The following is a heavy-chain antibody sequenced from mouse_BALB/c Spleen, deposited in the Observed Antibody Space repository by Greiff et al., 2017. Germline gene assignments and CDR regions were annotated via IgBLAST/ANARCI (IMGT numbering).Heavy chain of an antibody. J-gene: IGHJ4*01. CDR1: GYSFTSYW. Sequence: EVKLQESGTVLARPGASVKMSCKASGYSFTSYWMHWVKQRPGQGLEWIGAIYPGNSDTSYNQKFKGKAKLTAVTSASTAYMELSSLTNEDTAVYYCNGRASSGPMDYWGQGTSVTVSS. V-gene: IGHV1-5*01. CDR2: IYPGNSDT. CDR3: NGRASSGPMDY. D-gene: IGHD3-1*01.